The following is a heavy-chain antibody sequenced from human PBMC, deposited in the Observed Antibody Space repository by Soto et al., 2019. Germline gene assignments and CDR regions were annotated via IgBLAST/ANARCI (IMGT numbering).Heavy chain of an antibody. Sequence: SGTLSLTCAVYGGSFSGYYWSWIRQPPWRGLEWIGEINHSGSTNYNPSLKSRVTISVDTSKNQFSLKLSSVTAADTAVYYCARQRITRVRGVPVYYDGMDVWGQGTTVT. D-gene: IGHD3-10*01. CDR3: ARQRITRVRGVPVYYDGMDV. J-gene: IGHJ6*02. CDR1: GGSFSGYY. V-gene: IGHV4-34*01. CDR2: INHSGST.